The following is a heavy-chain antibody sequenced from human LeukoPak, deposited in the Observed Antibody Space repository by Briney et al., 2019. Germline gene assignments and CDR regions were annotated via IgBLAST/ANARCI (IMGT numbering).Heavy chain of an antibody. J-gene: IGHJ6*03. V-gene: IGHV3-74*01. CDR1: GFTFKLYW. Sequence: GGSLRLSCAASGFTFKLYWMHWVRQVPGRGPVWVSRINHDGSDTIYADSVRGRFTISRDDAKNTLYLQMNNLRAEDTAVYYCAKRGNYYMDVWGKGTTVTVSS. CDR2: INHDGSDT. CDR3: AKRGNYYMDV.